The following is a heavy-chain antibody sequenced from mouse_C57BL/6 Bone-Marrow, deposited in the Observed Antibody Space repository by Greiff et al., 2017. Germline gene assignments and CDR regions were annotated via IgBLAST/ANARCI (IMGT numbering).Heavy chain of an antibody. CDR3: SRQVTTVLATKYFDV. CDR1: GFTFSSYT. V-gene: IGHV5-9*01. CDR2: ISGGGGNT. D-gene: IGHD1-1*01. Sequence: EVHLVESGGGLVKPGGSLKLSCAASGFTFSSYTMSWVRQTPEKRLQWVAAISGGGGNTYYPDSVKGRFTISRDNDKNILYLQMSGLRSEDTALYYCSRQVTTVLATKYFDVWGTGTTVTVSS. J-gene: IGHJ1*03.